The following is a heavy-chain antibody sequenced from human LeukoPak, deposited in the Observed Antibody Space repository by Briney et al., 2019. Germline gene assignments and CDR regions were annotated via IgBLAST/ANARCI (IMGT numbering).Heavy chain of an antibody. J-gene: IGHJ2*01. Sequence: GGSLRLSCTVGXXXXXXXXXXXVXXXXXXXXXXVXXIKQDXSEKYYVDSVKGRFTISRDNAKNSLYLQVSSLRDEDTAVYYCARVWWDSSYWYFDHWGRGTLVTVSS. V-gene: IGHV3-7*05. D-gene: IGHD1-26*01. CDR2: IKQDXSEK. CDR1: XXXXXXXX. CDR3: ARVWWDSSYWYFDH.